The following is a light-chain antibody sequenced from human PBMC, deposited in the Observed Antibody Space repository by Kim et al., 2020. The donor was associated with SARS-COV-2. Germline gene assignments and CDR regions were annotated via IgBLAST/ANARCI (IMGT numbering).Light chain of an antibody. CDR3: ETWDTNTRV. CDR1: SGHSSHI. Sequence: SSVKLTCTLGSGHSSHIIAWHQQQPGKAPRYLMDLEGSGSYSKGSGVPDRFSGSSSGADRYLTISNVQSEDEADYYCETWDTNTRVFGGGTQLTVL. V-gene: IGLV4-60*03. J-gene: IGLJ3*02. CDR2: LEGSGSY.